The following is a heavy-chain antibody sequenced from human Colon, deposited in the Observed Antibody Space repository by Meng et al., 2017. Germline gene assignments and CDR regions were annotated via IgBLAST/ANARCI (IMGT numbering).Heavy chain of an antibody. Sequence: QVQIQQGGGGLLKPSETLSLTCAVSGGSFSGFYWSWIRQPPGKGLEWSGEIDHFGISNYNSSLKGRLTMSVDTSKKQISLTLTSVTAADTAVYYCATGLRHGDWFDPWGPGTLVTVSS. V-gene: IGHV4-34*02. CDR3: ATGLRHGDWFDP. CDR1: GGSFSGFY. J-gene: IGHJ5*02. D-gene: IGHD4-17*01. CDR2: IDHFGIS.